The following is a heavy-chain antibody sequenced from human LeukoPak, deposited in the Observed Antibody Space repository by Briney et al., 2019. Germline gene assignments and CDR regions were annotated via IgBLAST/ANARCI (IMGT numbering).Heavy chain of an antibody. V-gene: IGHV4-59*01. CDR1: GGSISSYY. CDR3: ARGVYIAAAQYGY. Sequence: PLETLSPTCTVSGGSISSYYWSWIRQPPGKGLEWIGYIYYSGTTNYNPPLKSRVTISVDTSKNQFSLKLSSVTAADTAVYYCARGVYIAAAQYGYWGQGTLVTVSS. CDR2: IYYSGTT. D-gene: IGHD6-13*01. J-gene: IGHJ4*02.